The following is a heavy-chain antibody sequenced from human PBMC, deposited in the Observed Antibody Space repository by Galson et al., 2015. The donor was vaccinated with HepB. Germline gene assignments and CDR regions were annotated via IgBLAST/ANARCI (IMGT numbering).Heavy chain of an antibody. CDR1: GDSVSSNSAA. Sequence: CAISGDSVSSNSAAWNWIRQSPSRGLEWLGRTYYRSKWYNDYAVSMKSRITINPDTSKNQFSLQLNSVTPEDTAVYYCARSGPGRIAVSGTRFLYNWFDPWGQGTLVTVSS. D-gene: IGHD6-19*01. CDR2: TYYRSKWYN. J-gene: IGHJ5*02. V-gene: IGHV6-1*01. CDR3: ARSGPGRIAVSGTRFLYNWFDP.